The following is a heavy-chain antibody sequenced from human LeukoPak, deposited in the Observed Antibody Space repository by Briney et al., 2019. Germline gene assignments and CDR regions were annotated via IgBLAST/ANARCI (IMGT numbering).Heavy chain of an antibody. D-gene: IGHD2/OR15-2a*01. CDR3: ASGEIGRWFDP. CDR1: GFIVSSNH. CDR2: ISSSGSTI. Sequence: PGGSLRLSCAVSGFIVSSNHMNWVRQAPGKGLEWVSYISSSGSTIYYADSVKGRFTISRDNAKNSLYLQMNSLRAEDTAVYYCASGEIGRWFDPWGQGTLVTVSS. V-gene: IGHV3-48*03. J-gene: IGHJ5*02.